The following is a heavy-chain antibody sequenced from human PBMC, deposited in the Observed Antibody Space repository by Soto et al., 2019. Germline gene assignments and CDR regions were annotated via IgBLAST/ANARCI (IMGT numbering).Heavy chain of an antibody. J-gene: IGHJ3*02. CDR1: GFTFSNAW. D-gene: IGHD3-16*02. CDR3: ARAPSYYDYIWGSYRYVSGAFDI. V-gene: IGHV3-15*01. Sequence: GGSLRLSCAASGFTFSNAWMSWVRQAPGKGLEWVGRIKSKTDGGTTDYAAPVKGRFTISRDDSKNTLYLQMNSLKTEDTAVYYCARAPSYYDYIWGSYRYVSGAFDIWGQGTMVTVSS. CDR2: IKSKTDGGTT.